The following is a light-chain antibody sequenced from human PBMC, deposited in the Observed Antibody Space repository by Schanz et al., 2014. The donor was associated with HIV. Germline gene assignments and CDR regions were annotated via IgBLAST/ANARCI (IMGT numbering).Light chain of an antibody. CDR2: VGTGEVVG. CDR1: SDYSNYN. V-gene: IGLV9-49*03. CDR3: GAVHGSGSNFVWV. Sequence: QSVLTQPPSASASLGASITLTCTLTSDYSNYNVDWYQQRPGKGPRFVMRVGTGEVVGSKGDGIPDRFSVLGSGLNRYLTIKNIQEEDEGDYHCGAVHGSGSNFVWVFGGGTKLTVL. J-gene: IGLJ3*02.